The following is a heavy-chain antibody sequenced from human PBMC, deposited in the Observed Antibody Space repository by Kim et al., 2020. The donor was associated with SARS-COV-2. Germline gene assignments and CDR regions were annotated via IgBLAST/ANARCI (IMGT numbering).Heavy chain of an antibody. CDR1: GGSISSGDYY. J-gene: IGHJ2*01. Sequence: SETLSLTCTVSGGSISSGDYYWSWIRQPPGKGLEWIGYIYYSGSTYYNPSLKSRVTISVDTSKNQFSLKLSSVTAADTAVYYCARPYYYDNWYFDLWGRGTLVTVSS. D-gene: IGHD3-22*01. CDR3: ARPYYYDNWYFDL. V-gene: IGHV4-30-4*01. CDR2: IYYSGST.